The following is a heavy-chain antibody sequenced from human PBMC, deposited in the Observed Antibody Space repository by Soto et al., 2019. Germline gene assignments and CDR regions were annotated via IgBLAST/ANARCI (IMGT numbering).Heavy chain of an antibody. Sequence: PGESLKISCQGSGYTFAGYWITWVRQKPGKGLEWMGRIVPSDSQTYYSPSFRGHVTISATKSITTVFLQWSSLRASDTAMYYCARQIYDSDTGPNFQYYFDSWGQGTPVTVSS. J-gene: IGHJ4*02. D-gene: IGHD3-22*01. CDR1: GYTFAGYW. V-gene: IGHV5-10-1*01. CDR3: ARQIYDSDTGPNFQYYFDS. CDR2: IVPSDSQT.